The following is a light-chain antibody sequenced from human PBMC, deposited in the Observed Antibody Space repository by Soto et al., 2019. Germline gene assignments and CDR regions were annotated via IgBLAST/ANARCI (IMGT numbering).Light chain of an antibody. J-gene: IGKJ4*01. CDR3: QHYINWPPLT. CDR1: QSVGSA. CDR2: AAS. V-gene: IGKV3-15*01. Sequence: EIVLTQSPATLSASPGETATLSCRASQSVGSAVAWYQHRPGQAPRLLIVAASIRSTGVPGRFSGGGSGTEFTLTISGLQSEDFAVYYCQHYINWPPLTFGGGTTVDIK.